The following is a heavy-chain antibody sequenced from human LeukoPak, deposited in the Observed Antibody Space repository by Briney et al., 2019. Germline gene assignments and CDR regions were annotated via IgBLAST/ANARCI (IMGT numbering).Heavy chain of an antibody. D-gene: IGHD3-10*01. V-gene: IGHV3-7*01. CDR2: IKVDGSEK. CDR3: VRDGPSASGTFGY. CDR1: GFSFSRRW. J-gene: IGHJ4*02. Sequence: PGGSLRLSCVASGFSFSRRWMSWVRQAPGKGLEWVANIKVDGSEKHYLDSVEGRFIISRDNAKNSLHLQMNNLRAEDTAEYYCVRDGPSASGTFGYWAQGTLVSVSS.